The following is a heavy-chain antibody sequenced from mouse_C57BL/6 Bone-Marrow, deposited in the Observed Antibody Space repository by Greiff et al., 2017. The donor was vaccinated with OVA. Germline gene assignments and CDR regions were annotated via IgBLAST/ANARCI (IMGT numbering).Heavy chain of an antibody. D-gene: IGHD1-1*01. J-gene: IGHJ3*01. Sequence: EVKLVESGGDLVKPGGSLKLSCAASGFTFSSYGMSWVRQTPDKRLEWVATISSGGSYTYYPDSVKGRFTISRDNAKNTLYLQMSSLKSEDTAMYYFALGIITGAYWGQGTLVTVSA. V-gene: IGHV5-6*01. CDR2: ISSGGSYT. CDR1: GFTFSSYG. CDR3: ALGIITGAY.